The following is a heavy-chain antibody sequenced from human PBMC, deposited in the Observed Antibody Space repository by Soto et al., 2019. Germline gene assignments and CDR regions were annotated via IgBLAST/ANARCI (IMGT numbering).Heavy chain of an antibody. V-gene: IGHV1-46*01. CDR1: GYTFTSYY. CDR2: INPSGGST. Sequence: ASVKVSCKASGYTFTSYYMHWVRQAPGQGLEWMGIINPSGGSTSYAQKFQGRVTMTRDTSTSTVYMELSSLRSEDTAVYYCARDVSYSGSYFDAFDIWGQGTMVTVSS. D-gene: IGHD1-26*01. CDR3: ARDVSYSGSYFDAFDI. J-gene: IGHJ3*02.